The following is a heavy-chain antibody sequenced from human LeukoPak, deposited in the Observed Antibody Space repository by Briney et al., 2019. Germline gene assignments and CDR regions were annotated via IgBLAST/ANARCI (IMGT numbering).Heavy chain of an antibody. D-gene: IGHD3-10*01. CDR1: GGSISSISYY. Sequence: PSETLSLTCTISGGSISSISYYWGWIRQPPGKGLEWIGSIYYTGSTYYNPSLKSRVTVSVDTSKNQFSLKLSSVTAADTAVYYCAVGSTMVRGVIRNWGQGTLVTVSS. CDR3: AVGSTMVRGVIRN. V-gene: IGHV4-39*01. J-gene: IGHJ4*02. CDR2: IYYTGST.